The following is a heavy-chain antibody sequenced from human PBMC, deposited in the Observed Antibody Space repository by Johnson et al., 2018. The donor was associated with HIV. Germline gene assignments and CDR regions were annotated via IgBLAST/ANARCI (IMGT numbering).Heavy chain of an antibody. V-gene: IGHV3-9*01. CDR2: ITWNSGSI. J-gene: IGHJ3*02. D-gene: IGHD6-13*01. CDR1: GFTFDDYA. CDR3: AKDNGIAGTSGDAFDI. Sequence: VQLVESGGGLVQPGRSLRLSCAASGFTFDDYAMHWVRQAPGKGLEWVSGITWNSGSIAYADSVKGRFTTSRDNAKNSLYLQVKSRRAEDTALYLCAKDNGIAGTSGDAFDIWGQGTMVTVSS.